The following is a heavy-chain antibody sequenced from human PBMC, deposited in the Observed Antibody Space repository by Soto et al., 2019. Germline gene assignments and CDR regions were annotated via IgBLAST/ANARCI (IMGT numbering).Heavy chain of an antibody. CDR1: GFTFSSYG. CDR3: AKDLQGPFTIFGVAAPFDY. D-gene: IGHD3-3*01. J-gene: IGHJ4*02. V-gene: IGHV3-30*18. CDR2: ISYDGSNK. Sequence: QVQLVESGGGVVQPGRSLRLSCAASGFTFSSYGMHWVRQAPGKGLEWVAVISYDGSNKYYADSVKGRFTISRDTSKNSLYLQMNSLRAEDTAVYYCAKDLQGPFTIFGVAAPFDYWGQGTLVTVSS.